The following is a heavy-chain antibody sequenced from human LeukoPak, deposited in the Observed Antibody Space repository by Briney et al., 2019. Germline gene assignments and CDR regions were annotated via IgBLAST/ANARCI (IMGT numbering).Heavy chain of an antibody. D-gene: IGHD6-13*01. CDR3: AKGLYSSSWYGIDY. V-gene: IGHV3-30*18. Sequence: GGSLRLSCAASGFTFSSYGMHWVRQAPGKGLEWVAVISYDGGNKYYADSVKGRFTISRDNSKNTLYLQMNSLRAEDTAVYYCAKGLYSSSWYGIDYWGQGALVTVSS. CDR2: ISYDGGNK. CDR1: GFTFSSYG. J-gene: IGHJ4*02.